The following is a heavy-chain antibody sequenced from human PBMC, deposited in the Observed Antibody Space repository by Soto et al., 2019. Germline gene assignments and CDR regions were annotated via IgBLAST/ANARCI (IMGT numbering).Heavy chain of an antibody. CDR1: DDSFRGAEYY. V-gene: IGHV4-61*08. D-gene: IGHD6-19*01. CDR3: ARGPAYIDGWRTFDL. CDR2: TYYNGDT. Sequence: VLLQESGPGLLRPSETLSLTCTVSDDSFRGAEYYWSWIRQPLGKGPEWIGYTYYNGDTKSNPALRSRVTMSEDTSKNQFSLRLSSVTAADTAVYFCARGPAYIDGWRTFDLWGRGILVTVSS. J-gene: IGHJ4*02.